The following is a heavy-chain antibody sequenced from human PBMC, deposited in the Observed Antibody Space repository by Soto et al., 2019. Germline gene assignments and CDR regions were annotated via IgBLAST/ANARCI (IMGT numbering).Heavy chain of an antibody. CDR2: MNPTSGDT. J-gene: IGHJ4*02. CDR1: GYTFIGSY. Sequence: QVQLMQSGTEVKKPGASVKVSCKASGYTFIGSYIFWVHQAPGQGLEWMGWMNPTSGDTNYAQKFQGRVTMTRDTPISTAYMELRRLRLDDTAVYYCAREGDYSSSSGLLSHWGQGSLVTVSS. D-gene: IGHD6-6*01. CDR3: AREGDYSSSSGLLSH. V-gene: IGHV1-2*02.